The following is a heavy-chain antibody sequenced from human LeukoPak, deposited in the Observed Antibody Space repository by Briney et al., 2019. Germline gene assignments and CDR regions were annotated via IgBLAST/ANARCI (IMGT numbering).Heavy chain of an antibody. Sequence: PGGSLRLSCAASGFPFSSYAMHWVRQAPGKGLEWVSYISGDSRTIHYADSVKGRFTISRDNAKNSLYLQMNSLRAEDTAVYYCARLGLWFGELLDAFDIWGQGTMVTVSS. J-gene: IGHJ3*02. CDR3: ARLGLWFGELLDAFDI. V-gene: IGHV3-48*04. CDR2: ISGDSRTI. CDR1: GFPFSSYA. D-gene: IGHD3-10*01.